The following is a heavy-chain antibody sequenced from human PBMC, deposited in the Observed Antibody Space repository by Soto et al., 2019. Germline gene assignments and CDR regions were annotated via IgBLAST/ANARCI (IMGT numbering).Heavy chain of an antibody. Sequence: PSETLSLTCTVSGGSISSGAYYWSWIRQPPGKGLEWIGYIYYSGSTYYNPSLKSRVTISVDTSKNQFSLKLSSVTAADTAVYYCAMGKIVVVISGAFDIWGQGTMVTVSS. CDR1: GGSISSGAYY. D-gene: IGHD3-22*01. J-gene: IGHJ3*02. CDR2: IYYSGST. V-gene: IGHV4-30-4*01. CDR3: AMGKIVVVISGAFDI.